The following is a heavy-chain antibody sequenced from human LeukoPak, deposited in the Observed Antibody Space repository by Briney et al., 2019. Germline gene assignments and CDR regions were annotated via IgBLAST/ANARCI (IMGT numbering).Heavy chain of an antibody. Sequence: ASVKVSCKASGYTFTGYYIHWVRQAPGQGLEWMGWISAYNGNTNYAQKLQGRVTMTTDTYTSTAYMELRSLRSDDTAVYYCARNKITIFGVVINPFDYWGQGTLVTVSS. CDR1: GYTFTGYY. V-gene: IGHV1-18*04. CDR3: ARNKITIFGVVINPFDY. J-gene: IGHJ4*02. D-gene: IGHD3-3*01. CDR2: ISAYNGNT.